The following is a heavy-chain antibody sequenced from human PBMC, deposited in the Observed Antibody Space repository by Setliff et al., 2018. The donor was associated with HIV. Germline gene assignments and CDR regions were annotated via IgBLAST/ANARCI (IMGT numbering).Heavy chain of an antibody. CDR3: TRDHTPPPNYDFWSGQLDLRNIFYYMDV. D-gene: IGHD3-3*01. Sequence: VSCKASGYSLTSYSINWVRQAPGQGLEWMGCINCNAGNPTYAHGFTGRFVFSVDTPVSTAYLQIFSLKAEDTAVYYCTRDHTPPPNYDFWSGQLDLRNIFYYMDVWGTGSPVTVSS. CDR1: GYSLTSYS. V-gene: IGHV7-4-1*01. CDR2: INCNAGNP. J-gene: IGHJ6*03.